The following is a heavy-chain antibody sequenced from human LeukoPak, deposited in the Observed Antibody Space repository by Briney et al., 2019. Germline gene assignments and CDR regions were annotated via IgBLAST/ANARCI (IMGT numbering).Heavy chain of an antibody. CDR3: AKDHYYDSSGYHYEFDY. V-gene: IGHV3-23*01. CDR1: GFTFSTYA. D-gene: IGHD3-22*01. Sequence: GSLRLSCAASGFTFSTYAMSWVRQAPGKGLEWVSTISVSGGSTYYADSVKGRFTISRDNAKNSLYLQMNSLRAEDTALYYCAKDHYYDSSGYHYEFDYWGQGTLVTVSS. CDR2: ISVSGGST. J-gene: IGHJ4*02.